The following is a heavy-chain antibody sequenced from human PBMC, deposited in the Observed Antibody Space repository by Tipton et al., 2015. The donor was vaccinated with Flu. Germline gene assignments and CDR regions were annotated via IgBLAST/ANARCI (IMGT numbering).Heavy chain of an antibody. CDR1: GFTFSSYG. CDR3: ARVGTVTTGFDY. CDR2: IRYDGSNK. D-gene: IGHD4-17*01. J-gene: IGHJ4*02. Sequence: RSLRLSCAASGFTFSSYGMHWVRQAPGKGLEWVAVIRYDGSNKYYADSVKGRFTISRDNSKNTLYLQMNSLRAEDTAVYYCARVGTVTTGFDYWGQGTLVTVSS. V-gene: IGHV3-33*01.